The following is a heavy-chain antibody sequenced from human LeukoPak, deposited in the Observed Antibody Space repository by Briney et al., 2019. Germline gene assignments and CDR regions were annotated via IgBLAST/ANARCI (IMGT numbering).Heavy chain of an antibody. CDR3: ARKSASGNYPLDY. CDR2: IRYDGSNK. J-gene: IGHJ4*02. Sequence: GGSLRLSCAASGFTFLSYGMHWVRQAPGKGLEWVAFIRYDGSNKYYADSVKGRFTISRDNSKNTLYLQMSSLRAEDTALYYCARKSASGNYPLDYWGQGTLVTVSS. V-gene: IGHV3-30*02. CDR1: GFTFLSYG. D-gene: IGHD3-10*01.